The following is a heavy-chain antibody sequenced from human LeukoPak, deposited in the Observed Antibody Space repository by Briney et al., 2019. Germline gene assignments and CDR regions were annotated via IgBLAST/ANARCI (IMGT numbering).Heavy chain of an antibody. CDR3: SRKPGPNVFDY. CDR1: GFTFSSYA. J-gene: IGHJ4*02. CDR2: ISYDGRNK. D-gene: IGHD1-1*01. Sequence: GGSLRLSCAASGFTFSSYAMHWVRQAPGKGLEWVAVISYDGRNKYYADSVKGRFTISRDNSKNTLYLQMNSLRAEDTAVYYWSRKPGPNVFDYWGQGTLVTVSS. V-gene: IGHV3-30*04.